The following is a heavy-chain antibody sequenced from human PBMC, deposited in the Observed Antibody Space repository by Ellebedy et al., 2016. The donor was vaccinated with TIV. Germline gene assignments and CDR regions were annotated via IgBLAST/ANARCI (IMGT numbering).Heavy chain of an antibody. D-gene: IGHD2-21*02. J-gene: IGHJ4*02. Sequence: SLKISCAASGFAFDDYAMHWVRQAPGKGLEWVSGISWNRGSIVYADSVKGRFTISRDNSKNTLYLQLNSLRPEDTAVYYCAREFDDYFFDYWGQGTLVTVSS. CDR2: ISWNRGSI. CDR3: AREFDDYFFDY. V-gene: IGHV3-9*01. CDR1: GFAFDDYA.